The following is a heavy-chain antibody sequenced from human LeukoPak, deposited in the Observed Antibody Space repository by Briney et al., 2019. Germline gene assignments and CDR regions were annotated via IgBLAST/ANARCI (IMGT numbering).Heavy chain of an antibody. D-gene: IGHD4-17*01. CDR1: GVSFSGYY. CDR2: INLSGST. V-gene: IGHV4-34*01. J-gene: IGHJ4*02. Sequence: PSETLSLTCAVYGVSFSGYYWSWIRQPPRKGLEWIGEINLSGSTNYTPSLKSRFTISVARSKTQCSRKLSSVTAADTAVYYCGRSGSYGDYVGYWGQGTLVTVSS. CDR3: GRSGSYGDYVGY.